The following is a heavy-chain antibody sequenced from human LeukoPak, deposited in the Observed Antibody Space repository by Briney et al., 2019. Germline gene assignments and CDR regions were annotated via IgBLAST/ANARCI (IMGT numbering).Heavy chain of an antibody. J-gene: IGHJ4*02. D-gene: IGHD3-22*01. CDR3: AKDLNYYDSSADY. CDR1: QFTFSHYA. Sequence: PGGSLRLSCAASQFTFSHYAMHWVRQAPGKGLDWVAFIHSDGINKYYADSVKGRFTISRDNSKNTLYLQMSNLRAEDTAVYYCAKDLNYYDSSADYWGQGTLVTVSS. V-gene: IGHV3-30*02. CDR2: IHSDGINK.